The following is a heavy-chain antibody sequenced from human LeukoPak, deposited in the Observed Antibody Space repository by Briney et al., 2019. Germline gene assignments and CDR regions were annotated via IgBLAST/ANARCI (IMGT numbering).Heavy chain of an antibody. CDR2: FDPEDGET. J-gene: IGHJ5*02. CDR1: GYTFTGYY. Sequence: ASVKVSCKASGYTFTGYYIHWVRQAPGKGLEWMGGFDPEDGETIYAQKFRGRVTMTEDTSTDTAYMELSSLRSEDTAVYYCATFRYSSSWHNWFDPWGQGTLVTVSS. CDR3: ATFRYSSSWHNWFDP. D-gene: IGHD6-13*01. V-gene: IGHV1-24*01.